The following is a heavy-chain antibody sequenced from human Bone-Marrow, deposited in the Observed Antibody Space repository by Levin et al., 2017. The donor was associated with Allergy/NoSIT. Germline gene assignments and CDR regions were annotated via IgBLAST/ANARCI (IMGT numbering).Heavy chain of an antibody. Sequence: PLASVKVSCKASGYTFTGYYVHWVRQAPGHGLEWMGWISPDSGATIYAQKFQGRVTMTRDTSISTDYMELSRLTSDDTAVYFCARGASRGYSYEADFDYWGQGTLVTVAS. V-gene: IGHV1-2*02. J-gene: IGHJ4*02. CDR1: GYTFTGYY. D-gene: IGHD5-18*01. CDR2: ISPDSGAT. CDR3: ARGASRGYSYEADFDY.